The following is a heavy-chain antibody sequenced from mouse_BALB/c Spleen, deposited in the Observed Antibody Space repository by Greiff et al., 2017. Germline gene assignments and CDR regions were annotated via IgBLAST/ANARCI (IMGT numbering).Heavy chain of an antibody. Sequence: QVQLQQPGAELVKPGASVKLSCKASGYTFTSYWMHWVKQRPGQGLEWIGEINPSNGRTNYNEKFKSKATLTVDKSSSTAYMQLSSLTSEDSAVYYCARSEVRRVDYWGQGTSVTVSS. D-gene: IGHD2-14*01. J-gene: IGHJ4*01. CDR3: ARSEVRRVDY. CDR1: GYTFTSYW. CDR2: INPSNGRT. V-gene: IGHV1S81*02.